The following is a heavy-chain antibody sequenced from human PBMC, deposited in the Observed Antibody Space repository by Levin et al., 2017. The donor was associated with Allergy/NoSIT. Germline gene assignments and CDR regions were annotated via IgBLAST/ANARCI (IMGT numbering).Heavy chain of an antibody. Sequence: GGSLRLSCAASGFTFSSYAMHWVRQAPGKGLEWVAVISYDGSNKYYADSVKGRFTISRDNSKNTLYLQMNSLRAEDTAVYYCATLGWTSSSSLFYNWFDPWGQGTLVTVSS. D-gene: IGHD6-6*01. V-gene: IGHV3-30-3*01. CDR1: GFTFSSYA. J-gene: IGHJ5*02. CDR2: ISYDGSNK. CDR3: ATLGWTSSSSLFYNWFDP.